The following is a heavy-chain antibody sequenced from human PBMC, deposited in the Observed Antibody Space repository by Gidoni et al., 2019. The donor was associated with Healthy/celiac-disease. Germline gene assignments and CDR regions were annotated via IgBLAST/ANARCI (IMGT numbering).Heavy chain of an antibody. CDR1: GLTFRSYA. D-gene: IGHD6-13*01. J-gene: IGHJ5*02. V-gene: IGHV3-30-3*01. CDR3: ARDSHPIAAAGSDGWFDP. CDR2: ISYDGSNK. Sequence: VVQPGRSLRLPCAASGLTFRSYAMHWVRQAPGKGLEWVAVISYDGSNKYYADSVKGRFTISRDNSKNTLYLQMNSLRAEDTAVYYCARDSHPIAAAGSDGWFDPWGQGTLVTVSS.